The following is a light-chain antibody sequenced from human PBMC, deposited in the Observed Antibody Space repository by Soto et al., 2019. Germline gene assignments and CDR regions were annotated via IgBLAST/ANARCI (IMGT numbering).Light chain of an antibody. Sequence: QSVLTQPPSASGTPGQRVTISCSGSSSNIGSHTVNWLQQLPGTAPKLLIYTNNQRPSGVPDRFSGSKSGTSASLAISGLQSEDEADYFCAAWDDSLNGCWVFGGGTKVTVL. CDR2: TNN. V-gene: IGLV1-44*01. J-gene: IGLJ3*02. CDR1: SSNIGSHT. CDR3: AAWDDSLNGCWV.